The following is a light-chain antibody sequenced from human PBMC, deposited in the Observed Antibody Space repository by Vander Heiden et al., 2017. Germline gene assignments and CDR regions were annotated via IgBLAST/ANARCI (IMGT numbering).Light chain of an antibody. CDR1: SSDVGGYNY. CDR2: DVS. V-gene: IGLV2-14*03. J-gene: IGLJ2*01. CDR3: SSYTTSSTLE. Sequence: QSALPQPASVSGSAGQSITISCTGTSSDVGGYNYVSWYQQHPGRAPKLMIYDVSNRPSEVSNRFSGSKSGNTASLTISGLQAEDEADYYCSSYTTSSTLEFGGGTKLTVL.